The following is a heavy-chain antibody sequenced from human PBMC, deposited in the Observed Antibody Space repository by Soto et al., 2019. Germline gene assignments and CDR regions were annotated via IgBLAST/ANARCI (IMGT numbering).Heavy chain of an antibody. CDR3: ARLYPPLRGSSWLDY. Sequence: PSETLSLTCTVSGGSMSSYYWSWFRQPPGKGLEWIGEINHSGSTNYNPSLKSRVTISVDTSKNQFSLKLSSVTAADTAVYYCARLYPPLRGSSWLDYWGQGTLVTVSS. CDR1: GGSMSSYY. D-gene: IGHD6-13*01. V-gene: IGHV4-34*01. CDR2: INHSGST. J-gene: IGHJ4*02.